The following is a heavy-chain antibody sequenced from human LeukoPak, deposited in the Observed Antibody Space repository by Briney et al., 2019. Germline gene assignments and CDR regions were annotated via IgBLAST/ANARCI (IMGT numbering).Heavy chain of an antibody. Sequence: ASVKVSCKASGYMFTGYYMHWVRQAPGEGLQWMGWIKPNSGDTNYVQKFQGRVIMTRDTSISTAYMELSRVTSDDTAVYYCARGDGDGPARRAFDIWGQGTMVTVSS. D-gene: IGHD7-27*01. J-gene: IGHJ3*02. CDR3: ARGDGDGPARRAFDI. V-gene: IGHV1-2*02. CDR1: GYMFTGYY. CDR2: IKPNSGDT.